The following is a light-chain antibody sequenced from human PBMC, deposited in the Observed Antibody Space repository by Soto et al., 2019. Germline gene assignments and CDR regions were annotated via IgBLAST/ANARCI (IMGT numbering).Light chain of an antibody. CDR1: QSVGSNY. J-gene: IGKJ3*01. CDR3: QQYGSSVGT. V-gene: IGKV3-20*01. Sequence: IVLTQSPVTLSLSPGERATLSCSASQSVGSNYLAWYRQKPGQAPRLLIYGASSRATGIPDRFSGSGSGTDFTLTISRLEPEDFAVYYCQQYGSSVGTFGPGTKVDLK. CDR2: GAS.